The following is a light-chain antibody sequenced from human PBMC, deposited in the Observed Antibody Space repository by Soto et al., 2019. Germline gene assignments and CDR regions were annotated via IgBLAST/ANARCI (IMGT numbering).Light chain of an antibody. V-gene: IGLV2-14*02. CDR3: SSYTSSSTLV. CDR1: SSDVGNYNL. J-gene: IGLJ1*01. Sequence: SALTQPASVSGSPGQSITISCTGTSSDVGNYNLVSWYQQHPGKAPKLMIYEGSKRPSGVSNRFSGSKSGNTASLTISGLQAEDEADYYCSSYTSSSTLVFGTGTKVTVL. CDR2: EGS.